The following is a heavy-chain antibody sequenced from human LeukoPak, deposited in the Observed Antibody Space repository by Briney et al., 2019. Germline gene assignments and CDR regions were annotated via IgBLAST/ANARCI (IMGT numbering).Heavy chain of an antibody. J-gene: IGHJ4*02. CDR2: INPNSGGT. CDR3: ARDGPLDSSGYYPDY. CDR1: GYTFTGYY. V-gene: IGHV1-2*06. Sequence: ASVKVSCKASGYTFTGYYMHWVRQAPGQGLEWMGRINPNSGGTNYAQKLQGRVTMTRDTSISTAYMELSRLRSDDTAVYYCARDGPLDSSGYYPDYWGQGTLVTVSS. D-gene: IGHD3-22*01.